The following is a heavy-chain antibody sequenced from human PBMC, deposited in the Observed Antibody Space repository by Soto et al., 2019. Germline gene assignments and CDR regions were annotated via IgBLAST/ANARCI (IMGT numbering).Heavy chain of an antibody. CDR3: ARDTAYCGGDCSYYYYYYGMDV. CDR1: GYTFTSYG. D-gene: IGHD2-21*02. CDR2: ISPSSGST. J-gene: IGHJ6*02. Sequence: ASVKVSCKASGYTFTSYGISWVRQAPGQGLEWMGIISPSSGSTSYAQKFQGRVTMTRDTSTSTVYMELSSLRSEDTAVYYCARDTAYCGGDCSYYYYYYGMDVWGQGTTVTVSS. V-gene: IGHV1-46*01.